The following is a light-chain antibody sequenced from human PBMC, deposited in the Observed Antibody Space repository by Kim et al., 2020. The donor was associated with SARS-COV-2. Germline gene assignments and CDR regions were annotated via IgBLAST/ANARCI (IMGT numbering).Light chain of an antibody. CDR3: ATWDAGLSGPV. V-gene: IGLV1-47*01. CDR2: MDD. J-gene: IGLJ3*02. Sequence: GRTVTISCSGSDSNFGSHYVYWFQQLPGSAPNLLIYMDDQRPSGVPDRFSGSRSGTSASLAISGLRPEDDADYHCATWDAGLSGPVFGGGTQLTVL. CDR1: DSNFGSHY.